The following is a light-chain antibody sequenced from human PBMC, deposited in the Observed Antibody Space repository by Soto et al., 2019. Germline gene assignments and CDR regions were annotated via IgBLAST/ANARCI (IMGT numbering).Light chain of an antibody. Sequence: QPVMTQLPSASASLGASVKVTCTLDSGRINYAIAWHQQQAGKGPRFLMRLNGDGSHIRGDGIPDRFSGSSSGAERHLTISGLQTEDEADYFCQTWGTGLQGVFGGGTKLTVL. CDR1: SGRINYA. CDR2: LNGDGSH. V-gene: IGLV4-69*02. CDR3: QTWGTGLQGV. J-gene: IGLJ3*02.